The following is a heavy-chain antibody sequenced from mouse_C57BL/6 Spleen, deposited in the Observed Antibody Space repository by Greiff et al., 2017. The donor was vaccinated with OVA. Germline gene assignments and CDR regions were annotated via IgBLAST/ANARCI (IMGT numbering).Heavy chain of an antibody. CDR1: GYTFTSYW. J-gene: IGHJ2*01. Sequence: QVQLQQPGAELVRPGTSVKLSCKASGYTFTSYWMHWVKQRPGQGLEWIGVIDPSDSYTNYNQKFKGKATLTVDTSSSTAYMQLSSLTSEDSAVYYCASRVTTVYYFDYWGQGTTLTVSS. D-gene: IGHD1-1*01. CDR2: IDPSDSYT. V-gene: IGHV1-59*01. CDR3: ASRVTTVYYFDY.